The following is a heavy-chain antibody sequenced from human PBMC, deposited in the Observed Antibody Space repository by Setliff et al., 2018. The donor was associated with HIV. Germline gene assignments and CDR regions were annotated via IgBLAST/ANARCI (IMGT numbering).Heavy chain of an antibody. V-gene: IGHV3-48*01. Sequence: GGSLRLSCAASGFSFSSYGMNWVRQAPGKGLEWVSYVSSTSSNIYYVDSVEGRFTISRDNSKNTLYLQMNSLRAEDTAVYYCAKAPLTIVATGGEDCWGQGTLVTVSS. D-gene: IGHD6-13*01. J-gene: IGHJ4*02. CDR3: AKAPLTIVATGGEDC. CDR1: GFSFSSYG. CDR2: VSSTSSNI.